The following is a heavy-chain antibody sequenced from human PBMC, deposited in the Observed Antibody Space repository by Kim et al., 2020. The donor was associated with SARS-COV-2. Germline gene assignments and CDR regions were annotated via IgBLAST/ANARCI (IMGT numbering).Heavy chain of an antibody. Sequence: ASVKVSCKASGFTFTNYDINWVRQATGQGLEWMGWMNPKSGDTRYAQKFQGRVTTTRDTSITTAYMELRSLRSDDTAVYFCARGLGDYSGDDFPICSSWG. J-gene: IGHJ5*01. CDR2: MNPKSGDT. CDR3: ARGLGDYSGDDFPICSS. V-gene: IGHV1-8*01. D-gene: IGHD5-12*01. CDR1: GFTFTNYD.